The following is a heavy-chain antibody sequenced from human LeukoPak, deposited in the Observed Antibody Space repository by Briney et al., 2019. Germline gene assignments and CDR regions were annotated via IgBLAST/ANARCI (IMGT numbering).Heavy chain of an antibody. CDR1: GFTFSSYA. D-gene: IGHD1-26*01. CDR2: ISGSGGNT. J-gene: IGHJ6*02. Sequence: GGSLRLSCAASGFTFSSYAMSWVRQAPGKGLEWVSAISGSGGNTYYADSVKGRFTISRDNSKNTLYLQMNSLRAEDTAVYYCAKCHSGNYYYGMDVWGQGTTVTVSS. V-gene: IGHV3-23*01. CDR3: AKCHSGNYYYGMDV.